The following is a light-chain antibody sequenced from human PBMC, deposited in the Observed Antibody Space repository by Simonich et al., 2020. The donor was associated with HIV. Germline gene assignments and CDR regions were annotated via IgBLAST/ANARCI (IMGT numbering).Light chain of an antibody. J-gene: IGKJ1*01. CDR2: WAS. V-gene: IGKV4-1*01. CDR1: QRVLYRSKNKNY. Sequence: DIVMTQSPDSLAVSLGERATINCKSSQRVLYRSKNKNYLAWYQQKPGQPPKLLIYWASTGEAWVPDRFSGSGSGTDFTLTISSLQAEDVAVYYCQQYYSTPRTFGQGTKVEIK. CDR3: QQYYSTPRT.